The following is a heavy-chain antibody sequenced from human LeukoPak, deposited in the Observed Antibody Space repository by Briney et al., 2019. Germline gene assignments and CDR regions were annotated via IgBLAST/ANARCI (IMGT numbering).Heavy chain of an antibody. CDR3: ARAHYDSSGYPRY. V-gene: IGHV1-8*01. J-gene: IGHJ4*02. D-gene: IGHD3-22*01. CDR2: MNPNSGNT. Sequence: ASVKVTCKASGYTFTSYDINWVRQATGQGLEWMGWMNPNSGNTGYAQKFQGRVTMTRNTSISTAYMELSSLRSEDMAVYYCARAHYDSSGYPRYWGQGTLVTVSS. CDR1: GYTFTSYD.